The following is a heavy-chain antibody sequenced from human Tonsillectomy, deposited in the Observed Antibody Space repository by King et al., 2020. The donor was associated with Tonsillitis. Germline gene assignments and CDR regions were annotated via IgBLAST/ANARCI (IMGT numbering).Heavy chain of an antibody. V-gene: IGHV3-30*03. CDR2: ISFDGSSK. D-gene: IGHD4-23*01. Sequence: VQLVESGGGVVQPGRSLRLSCAASGFTFSNFGMHWVRQAPGKGLEWVAVISFDGSSKYYADSVQGRFTVSRENSKNAMYMQVSSLRVEDTAIYYCARYHGGISDPDYWGQGTLVTVSS. CDR3: ARYHGGISDPDY. CDR1: GFTFSNFG. J-gene: IGHJ4*02.